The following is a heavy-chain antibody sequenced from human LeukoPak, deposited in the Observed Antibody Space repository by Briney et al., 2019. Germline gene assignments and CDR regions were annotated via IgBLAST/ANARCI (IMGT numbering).Heavy chain of an antibody. J-gene: IGHJ4*02. D-gene: IGHD6-13*01. Sequence: PGGSLRLSCAASGFTFDDYAMHWVRQAPGKGLEWVSGISWNSGSIGYADSVKGQFTISRDNAKNSLYLQMNSLRAEDTAVYYCARDLSSWSDYWGQGTLVTVSS. V-gene: IGHV3-9*01. CDR1: GFTFDDYA. CDR3: ARDLSSWSDY. CDR2: ISWNSGSI.